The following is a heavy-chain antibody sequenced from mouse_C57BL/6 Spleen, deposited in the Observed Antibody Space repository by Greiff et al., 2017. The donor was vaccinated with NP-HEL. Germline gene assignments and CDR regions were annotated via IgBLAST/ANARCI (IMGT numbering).Heavy chain of an antibody. CDR2: IYPGDGDT. CDR1: GYAFSSYW. D-gene: IGHD5-1*01. J-gene: IGHJ3*01. V-gene: IGHV1-80*01. Sequence: QVHVKQSGAELVKPGASVKISCKASGYAFSSYWMNWVKQRPGKGLEWIGQIYPGDGDTNYNGKFKGKATLTADKSSSTAYMQLSSLTSEDSAVYFCARGGSTTFAYWGQGTLVTVSA. CDR3: ARGGSTTFAY.